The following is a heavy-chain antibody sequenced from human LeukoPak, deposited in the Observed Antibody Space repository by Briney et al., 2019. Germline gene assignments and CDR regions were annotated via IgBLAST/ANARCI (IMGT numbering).Heavy chain of an antibody. CDR1: GGSISSGGYY. CDR3: ERDGGLGSDY. V-gene: IGHV4-31*03. D-gene: IGHD4-23*01. Sequence: SETLSLTCTVSGGSISSGGYYWSWIRQHPGKGLEWIGYIYYSGSTYYNPSLKSRVTISLDTSKNQFSLKLSSVTAADTAVYYCERDGGLGSDYWGQGTLVTVSS. J-gene: IGHJ4*02. CDR2: IYYSGST.